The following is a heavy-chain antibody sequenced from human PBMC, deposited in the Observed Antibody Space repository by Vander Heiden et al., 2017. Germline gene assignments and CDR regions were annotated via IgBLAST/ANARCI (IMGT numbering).Heavy chain of an antibody. CDR3: TADGGVIIGGFDY. D-gene: IGHD3-3*01. J-gene: IGHJ4*02. V-gene: IGHV3-15*07. CDR2: IKSKTDGGTT. CDR1: GFTFSNAW. Sequence: EVQLVESGGGLVKPGGSLRLSCAASGFTFSNAWMNWVRQAPGKGLEWVGRIKSKTDGGTTDYAAPVKGRFTISRDDSKNTLYLQMNSMKTEDTAVYYCTADGGVIIGGFDYWGQGTLVTVYS.